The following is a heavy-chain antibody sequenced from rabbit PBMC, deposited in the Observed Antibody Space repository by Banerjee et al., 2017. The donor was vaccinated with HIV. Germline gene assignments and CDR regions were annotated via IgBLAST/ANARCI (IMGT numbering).Heavy chain of an antibody. V-gene: IGHV1S45*01. CDR1: GFSFSNKYV. D-gene: IGHD7-1*01. J-gene: IGHJ3*01. Sequence: QEQLEESGGGLVKPEGSLTLSCTASGFSFSNKYVMCWVRQAPGKGLEWIGCMNAGTSGGSYYARWAKGRFTISKTSSTTVTLQMTSLTAADTATYFCARDLAAVTGWNFGLWGQGTLVTVS. CDR3: ARDLAAVTGWNFGL. CDR2: MNAGTSGGS.